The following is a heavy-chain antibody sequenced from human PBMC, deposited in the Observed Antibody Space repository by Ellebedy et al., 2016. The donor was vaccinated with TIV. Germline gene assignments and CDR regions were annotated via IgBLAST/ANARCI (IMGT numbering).Heavy chain of an antibody. Sequence: GGSLRLSXVASGFTFDDYAMHWVRQAPGKGLVWVSRMNSDGSSTNYADSVKGRFTISRDNAKNTLYLQMHSLRAEDTAVYYCVRARPYCGGDCFSFGNWGQGSLVTVSS. D-gene: IGHD2-21*02. J-gene: IGHJ4*02. CDR3: VRARPYCGGDCFSFGN. CDR1: GFTFDDYA. CDR2: MNSDGSST. V-gene: IGHV3-74*01.